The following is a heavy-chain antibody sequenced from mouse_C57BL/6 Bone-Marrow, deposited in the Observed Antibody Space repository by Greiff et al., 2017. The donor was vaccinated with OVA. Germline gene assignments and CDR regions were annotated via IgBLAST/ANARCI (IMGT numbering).Heavy chain of an antibody. D-gene: IGHD2-3*01. CDR1: GYTFTDYY. V-gene: IGHV1-75*01. CDR2: IFPGSGST. J-gene: IGHJ2*01. CDR3: ARIYDGYYGFDY. Sequence: VQLQQSGPELVKPGASVKISCKASGYTFTDYYINWVKQRPGQGLEWIGWIFPGSGSTYYNEKFKGKATLTVDKSSSTAYMLFSSLTSEDSAVYFCARIYDGYYGFDYWGQGTTLTVSS.